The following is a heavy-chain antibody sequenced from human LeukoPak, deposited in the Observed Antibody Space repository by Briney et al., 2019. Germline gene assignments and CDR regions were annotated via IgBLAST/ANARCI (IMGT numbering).Heavy chain of an antibody. D-gene: IGHD6-13*01. Sequence: GGSLRLSCAASGFTFSSYPIYWVRQAPGKGLEWVSAISGSAGDTYYADSVKGRFTISRDNSKNTVYLQMNSLRAEDTAVYYCAKRIPTGGSHCFDSWGQGTLVTVSS. CDR3: AKRIPTGGSHCFDS. CDR2: ISGSAGDT. J-gene: IGHJ4*02. CDR1: GFTFSSYP. V-gene: IGHV3-23*01.